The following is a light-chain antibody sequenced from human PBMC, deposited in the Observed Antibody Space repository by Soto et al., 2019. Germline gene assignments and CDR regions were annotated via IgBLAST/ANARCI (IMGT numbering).Light chain of an antibody. CDR2: GAS. J-gene: IGKJ4*01. CDR3: QQYDTSLPYT. CDR1: QSVNNNY. V-gene: IGKV3-20*01. Sequence: EIVLTQSPGTLSLSPGDRATLSCEASQSVNNNYLAWYQHKPGQAPRLLICGASSRATRIPDRFSGSGSGTDFTLTIRRLEPEDCAVYYCQQYDTSLPYTFGGGTKVEIK.